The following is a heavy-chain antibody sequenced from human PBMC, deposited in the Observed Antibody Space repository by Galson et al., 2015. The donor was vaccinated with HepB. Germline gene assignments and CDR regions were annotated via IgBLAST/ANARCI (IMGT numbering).Heavy chain of an antibody. J-gene: IGHJ6*03. Sequence: SVKVSCKASRYTFTSFDINWVRQSTGQGLEWMGWMIPGSGDARYAQKFQGRVSMTRDTSISTAYRELSSLISDDTDVYYCARIPFYYSTSGPRDHYYYHMDGWGKGTPVTVSS. CDR1: RYTFTSFD. CDR2: MIPGSGDA. V-gene: IGHV1-8*01. CDR3: ARIPFYYSTSGPRDHYYYHMDG. D-gene: IGHD3-22*01.